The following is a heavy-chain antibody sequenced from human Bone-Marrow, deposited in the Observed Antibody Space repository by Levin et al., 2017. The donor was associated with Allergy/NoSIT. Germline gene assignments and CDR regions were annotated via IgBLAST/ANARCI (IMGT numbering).Heavy chain of an antibody. Sequence: GESLKISCVGSGFTFENHGIHWVRQAPGKGLEWVSVLSYDGATEYYADSVKGRLIMSRDNSKNTVHLQIQSLRADDTAVYYCARTGGSLRHDLDSWSQGILVTVSS. V-gene: IGHV3-30*03. CDR3: ARTGGSLRHDLDS. D-gene: IGHD1-1*01. CDR1: GFTFENHG. CDR2: LSYDGATE. J-gene: IGHJ4*02.